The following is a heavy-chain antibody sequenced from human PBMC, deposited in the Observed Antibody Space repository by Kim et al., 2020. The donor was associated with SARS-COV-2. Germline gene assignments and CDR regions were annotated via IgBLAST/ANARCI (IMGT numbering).Heavy chain of an antibody. CDR1: GFTFNSHW. J-gene: IGHJ4*02. CDR2: TKYDGSTK. CDR3: ARGGYSNFDF. Sequence: GGSLRLSCTASGFTFNSHWMSWVRQAPGKGLEWVANTKYDGSTKNYVESMKGRFTISRDNAKNALYLQMNSLRVEDTAVYYCARGGYSNFDFVGQGTLVT. D-gene: IGHD2-21*01. V-gene: IGHV3-7*01.